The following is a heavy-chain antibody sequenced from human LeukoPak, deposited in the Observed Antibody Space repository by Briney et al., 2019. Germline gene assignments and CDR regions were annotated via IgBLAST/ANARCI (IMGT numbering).Heavy chain of an antibody. V-gene: IGHV4-59*12. D-gene: IGHD6-19*01. Sequence: VKPSETLSLTCTVYGGSISSYYWSWIRQPPGKGLEWIGYIYYSGSTNYNPSLKSRITISVDTSKNQFSLMLRSVTAADAAVYYCTRGYSSGWYDYWGQGTLVTVSS. CDR1: GGSISSYY. CDR2: IYYSGST. CDR3: TRGYSSGWYDY. J-gene: IGHJ4*02.